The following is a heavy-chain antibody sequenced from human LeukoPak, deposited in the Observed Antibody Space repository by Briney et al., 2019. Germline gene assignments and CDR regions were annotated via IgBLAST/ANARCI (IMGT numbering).Heavy chain of an antibody. CDR1: GFTFSSYS. D-gene: IGHD5-12*01. CDR3: ARDKSGYDVFDY. CDR2: IKQDGSEK. J-gene: IGHJ4*02. V-gene: IGHV3-7*03. Sequence: GGSLRLSCAASGFTFSSYSMSWVRQAPGKGLEWVANIKQDGSEKYYVDSVKGRFTISRDNAKNSLYLQMNSLRAEDTAVYYCARDKSGYDVFDYWGQGTLVTVSS.